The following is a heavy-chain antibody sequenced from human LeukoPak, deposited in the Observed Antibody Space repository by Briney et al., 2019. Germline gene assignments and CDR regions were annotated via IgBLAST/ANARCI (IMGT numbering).Heavy chain of an antibody. CDR2: IIPTFGTA. J-gene: IGHJ3*02. D-gene: IGHD4-23*01. CDR1: GGTFSSQA. V-gene: IGHV1-69*13. Sequence: ASVKVSCKASGGTFSSQAISWVRQASGQGLEWMGGIIPTFGTANYAQKFQGRVTITADESTSTAYMELSSLRSEDTAVYYCARLDYSGNSAFTFDIWGQGTMVTVSS. CDR3: ARLDYSGNSAFTFDI.